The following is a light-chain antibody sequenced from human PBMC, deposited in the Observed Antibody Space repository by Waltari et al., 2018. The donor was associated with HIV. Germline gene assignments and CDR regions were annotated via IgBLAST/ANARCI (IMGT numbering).Light chain of an antibody. CDR3: LLSFNGVVV. CDR2: DTT. J-gene: IGLJ2*01. V-gene: IGLV7-46*01. Sequence: QAVVTQEPSLTVSPGGTVTLTCASSTGAVTSGHCPYWFQRRPGQAPKTLIYDTTNRHACTPARFSGSLLGGKAALTLSGAQFEDEADYFCLLSFNGVVVFGGGTTVTVL. CDR1: TGAVTSGHC.